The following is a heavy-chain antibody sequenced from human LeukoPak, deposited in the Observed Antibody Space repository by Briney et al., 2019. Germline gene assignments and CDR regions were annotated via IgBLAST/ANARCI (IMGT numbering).Heavy chain of an antibody. V-gene: IGHV4-4*07. CDR2: IYSSGST. CDR3: ASAYGSGSYLWFDP. D-gene: IGHD3-10*01. CDR1: GGSISSYY. J-gene: IGHJ5*02. Sequence: SETLSLTCTVSGGSISSYYWSWIRQPAGKGLEWIGRIYSSGSTTYNPSLKSRVTMSVDTSKNQFSLKVTSVTAADTAVYYCASAYGSGSYLWFDPWGQGTLVTVSS.